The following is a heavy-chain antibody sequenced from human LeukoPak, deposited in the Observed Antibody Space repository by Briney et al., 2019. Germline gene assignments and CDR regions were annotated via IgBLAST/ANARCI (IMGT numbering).Heavy chain of an antibody. CDR2: VSSDGRIT. CDR1: GFTFSSFW. Sequence: GGSLRLSCSASGFTFSSFWMHWVRHVPGKGLVWVSGVSSDGRITNYADFVKGRFTVSRDTAKNTLSLQMDSLRADDTAIYYCASSFRITGTTYYYWGQGTLVTVSS. CDR3: ASSFRITGTTYYY. J-gene: IGHJ4*02. V-gene: IGHV3-74*01. D-gene: IGHD1-20*01.